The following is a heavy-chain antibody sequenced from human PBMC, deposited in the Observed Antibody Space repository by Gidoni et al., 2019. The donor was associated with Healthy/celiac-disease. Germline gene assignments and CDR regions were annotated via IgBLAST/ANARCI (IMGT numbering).Heavy chain of an antibody. Sequence: QVQLVESGGGVVQPGRSLRLSCAASGFTFSSYAMHWVRPAPGKGLEWVAVISYDGSNKYYADSVKGRFTISRDNSKNTLYLQMNSLRAEDTAVYYCARGSPSDLPAAAVAFDIWGQGTMVTVSS. CDR2: ISYDGSNK. CDR1: GFTFSSYA. CDR3: ARGSPSDLPAAAVAFDI. D-gene: IGHD2-2*01. J-gene: IGHJ3*02. V-gene: IGHV3-30-3*01.